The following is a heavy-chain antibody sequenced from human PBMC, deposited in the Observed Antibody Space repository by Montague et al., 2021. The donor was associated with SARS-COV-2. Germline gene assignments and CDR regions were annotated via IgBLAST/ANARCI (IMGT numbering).Heavy chain of an antibody. CDR3: TTGPSPTSSYGMDV. CDR2: IKSKTDGGTT. Sequence: SLRLSCAASGFTFSNAWMSWVRQAPGKGLEWVGRIKSKTDGGTTDYAAPVKGRFTISRDDSKNTLYLQMNSLKTEDTAVYYCTTGPSPTSSYGMDVWGQGTTVTVSS. V-gene: IGHV3-15*01. J-gene: IGHJ6*02. D-gene: IGHD6-6*01. CDR1: GFTFSNAW.